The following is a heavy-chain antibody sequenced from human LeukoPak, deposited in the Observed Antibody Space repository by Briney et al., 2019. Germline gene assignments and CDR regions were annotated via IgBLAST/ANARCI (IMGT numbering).Heavy chain of an antibody. J-gene: IGHJ4*02. CDR3: VRMRVPSDDVDFDY. Sequence: ASVKVSCKASGYNFRNHGITWLRQAPGQGLEWMGWISHYTNYPQKFQGRVTMTTDTSTSTAYMELRSLRSDDTAMYYCVRMRVPSDDVDFDYWGQGILVTVSS. CDR1: GYNFRNHG. D-gene: IGHD1-1*01. V-gene: IGHV1-18*01. CDR2: ISHYT.